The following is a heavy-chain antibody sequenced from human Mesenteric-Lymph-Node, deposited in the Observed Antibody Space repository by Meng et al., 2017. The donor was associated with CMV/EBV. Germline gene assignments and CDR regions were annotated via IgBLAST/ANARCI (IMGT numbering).Heavy chain of an antibody. D-gene: IGHD4-17*01. CDR1: GGTFGSYA. CDR3: ARHDDYGVFYGMDV. J-gene: IGHJ6*02. CDR2: IIPIFGTA. Sequence: SVKVSCKASGGTFGSYAISWVRQAPGQGLEWMGGIIPIFGTANYAQKFQGRVTITTDESTSTAYMELSSLRSEDTAVYYCARHDDYGVFYGMDVWGQGTTVTVSS. V-gene: IGHV1-69*05.